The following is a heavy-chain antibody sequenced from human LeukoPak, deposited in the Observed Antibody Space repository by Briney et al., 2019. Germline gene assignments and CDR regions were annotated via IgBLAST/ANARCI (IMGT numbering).Heavy chain of an antibody. CDR3: ASASLGYCSGGSCYYPIDY. Sequence: SVKVSCKASGGTFSSYAISWVRQAPGQGLEWMGGIIPIFSTANYAQKFQGRVTITADESTSTAYMELSSLRSEDTAVYYCASASLGYCSGGSCYYPIDYWGQGTLVTVSS. J-gene: IGHJ4*02. CDR1: GGTFSSYA. CDR2: IIPIFSTA. V-gene: IGHV1-69*13. D-gene: IGHD2-15*01.